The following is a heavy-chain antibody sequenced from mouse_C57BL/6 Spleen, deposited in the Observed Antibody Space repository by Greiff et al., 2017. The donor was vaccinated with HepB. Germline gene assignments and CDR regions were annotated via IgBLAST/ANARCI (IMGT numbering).Heavy chain of an antibody. V-gene: IGHV6-6*01. J-gene: IGHJ1*03. CDR2: IRNKANNHAT. D-gene: IGHD1-1*01. CDR3: TSFITTVVAHWYFDV. Sequence: DVKLVESGGGLVQPGGSMKLSCAASGFTFSDAWMDWVRQSPEKGLEWVAEIRNKANNHATYYAESVKGRFTISRDDSKSSVYLQMNSLRAEDTGIYYCTSFITTVVAHWYFDVWGTGTTVTVSS. CDR1: GFTFSDAW.